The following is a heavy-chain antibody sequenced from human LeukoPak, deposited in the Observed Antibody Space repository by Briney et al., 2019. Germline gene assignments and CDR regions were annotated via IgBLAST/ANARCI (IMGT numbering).Heavy chain of an antibody. CDR3: ARDLFDY. Sequence: GGSLRLSCAVSGFTISNYWMSWVRQAPGKGLEWVATIKQDGSAEFYVDSVKGRFTISRDSAKNSLYLQMNSLRDDDTAVYYCARDLFDYWGQGTLVAVSS. CDR1: GFTISNYW. J-gene: IGHJ4*02. V-gene: IGHV3-7*01. CDR2: IKQDGSAE.